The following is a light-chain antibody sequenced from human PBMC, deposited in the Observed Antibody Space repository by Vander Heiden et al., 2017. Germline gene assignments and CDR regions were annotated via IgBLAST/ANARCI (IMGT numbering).Light chain of an antibody. CDR1: SSNIGNNY. Sequence: QSVLTQPPSVSAAPGQKVTISCSGSSSNIGNNYVSWYQQLPGTAPKLLIYDNNKRPSGIPDRFSGSKSVTSATLGITGLQTGDEADYYCGTWDSSLSAYVFGAGTRVTVL. V-gene: IGLV1-51*01. CDR3: GTWDSSLSAYV. J-gene: IGLJ1*01. CDR2: DNN.